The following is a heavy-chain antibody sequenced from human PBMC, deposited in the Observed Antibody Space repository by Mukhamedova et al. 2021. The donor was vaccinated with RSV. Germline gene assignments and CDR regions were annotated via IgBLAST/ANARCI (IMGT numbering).Heavy chain of an antibody. J-gene: IGHJ6*02. V-gene: IGHV3-23*01. CDR2: GIGAAT. CDR3: AKNFSGMDA. Sequence: GIGAATYYAESVKGRFTISRDNSKNTIYLQMDSLRVEDTAVYYCAKNFSGMDAWGQGTRVTVSS. D-gene: IGHD2/OR15-2a*01.